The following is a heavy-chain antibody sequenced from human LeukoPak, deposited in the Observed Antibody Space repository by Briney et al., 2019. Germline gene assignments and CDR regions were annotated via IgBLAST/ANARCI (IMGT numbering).Heavy chain of an antibody. D-gene: IGHD2-2*01. V-gene: IGHV1-69*05. CDR3: ARGYCSSTSCYFDY. J-gene: IGHJ4*02. CDR2: IIPIFGTA. Sequence: GASVKVSCKASGGTFSSYAISWVRQAPGQGLEWMGGIIPIFGTANYAQKFQGRVTITTDESTSTAYMELSSLRSEDTAVYYCARGYCSSTSCYFDYWGQGTLSPSPQ. CDR1: GGTFSSYA.